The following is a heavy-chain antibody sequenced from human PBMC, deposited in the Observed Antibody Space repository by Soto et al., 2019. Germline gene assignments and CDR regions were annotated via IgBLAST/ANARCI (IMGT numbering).Heavy chain of an antibody. CDR2: INPNSGGT. CDR1: GYTFTGYY. Sequence: ASVKVSCXASGYTFTGYYMHWVRQAPGQGLEWMGWINPNSGGTNYAQKFQGWVTMTRDTSISTAYMELSRLRSDDTAVYYCATARGYSSSSSFDYWGQGALVTVSS. V-gene: IGHV1-2*04. D-gene: IGHD6-6*01. CDR3: ATARGYSSSSSFDY. J-gene: IGHJ4*02.